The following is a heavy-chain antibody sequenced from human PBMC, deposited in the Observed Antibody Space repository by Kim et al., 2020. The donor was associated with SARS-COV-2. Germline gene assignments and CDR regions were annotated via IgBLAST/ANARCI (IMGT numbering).Heavy chain of an antibody. D-gene: IGHD5-12*01. V-gene: IGHV1-8*01. CDR3: ARGGYYFDY. Sequence: GNTGYAQKFQGRVTMTRNTSISTAYMELSSLRSEDTAVYYCARGGYYFDYWGQGTLVTVSS. J-gene: IGHJ4*02. CDR2: GNT.